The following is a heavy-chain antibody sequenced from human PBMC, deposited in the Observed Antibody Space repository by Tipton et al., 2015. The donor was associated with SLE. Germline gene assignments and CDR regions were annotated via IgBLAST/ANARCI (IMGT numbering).Heavy chain of an antibody. V-gene: IGHV3-23*01. CDR2: ISGSGDLT. D-gene: IGHD3-3*01. CDR3: AKCDDFWSGYYPNYYDP. CDR1: GFTFGTYA. J-gene: IGHJ5*02. Sequence: SLRLSCAASGFTFGTYAMSWVRQAPGKGLEWVSVISGSGDLTYYADSVKGRFIISRDNSKNTLSLQLNSLRGDDTAVYYCAKCDDFWSGYYPNYYDPWGQGTLVTVSS.